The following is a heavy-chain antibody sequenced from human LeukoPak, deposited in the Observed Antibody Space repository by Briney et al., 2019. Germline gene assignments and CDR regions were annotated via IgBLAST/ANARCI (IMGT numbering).Heavy chain of an antibody. V-gene: IGHV3-30*18. CDR2: ISYDGSNK. J-gene: IGHJ6*02. CDR3: AKNNYYDSSGYYSPYYYYGMDV. Sequence: GPLRLSCAASGFTFSSYGMHWVRQAPGKGLEWVAVISYDGSNKYYADSVKGRFTISRDNSKNTLYLQMNSLRAEDTAVYYCAKNNYYDSSGYYSPYYYYGMDVWGQGTTVTVSS. CDR1: GFTFSSYG. D-gene: IGHD3-22*01.